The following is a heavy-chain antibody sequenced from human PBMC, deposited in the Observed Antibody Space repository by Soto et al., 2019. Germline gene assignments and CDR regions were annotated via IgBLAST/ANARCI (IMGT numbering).Heavy chain of an antibody. V-gene: IGHV4-30-2*01. Sequence: TLSLTCTVSGGSISNAAYSWSWIRQPPGKGLEWIGYIYPSGMPFYNPSLRSRVTISIDRSNDQFSLNLKSVTAADTAVYYCARERGGYGLFDSWGQGTLVTSPQ. CDR3: ARERGGYGLFDS. J-gene: IGHJ4*02. CDR2: IYPSGMP. D-gene: IGHD5-18*01. CDR1: GGSISNAAYS.